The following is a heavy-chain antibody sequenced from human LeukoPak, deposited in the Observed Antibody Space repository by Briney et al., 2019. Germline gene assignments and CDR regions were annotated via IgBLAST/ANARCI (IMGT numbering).Heavy chain of an antibody. D-gene: IGHD2-2*01. CDR3: ARRALRYCSSTSCPAQYYGVDV. Sequence: GGSLRLSCAASGFIFSSYWMSWVRQAPGKGLEWVANIKEDGSEKDYVDSVKGRFTISRDNAKNSLYLQTNSLRAEVTAVYYCARRALRYCSSTSCPAQYYGVDVWGKGTTVTVSS. J-gene: IGHJ6*04. CDR2: IKEDGSEK. CDR1: GFIFSSYW. V-gene: IGHV3-7*03.